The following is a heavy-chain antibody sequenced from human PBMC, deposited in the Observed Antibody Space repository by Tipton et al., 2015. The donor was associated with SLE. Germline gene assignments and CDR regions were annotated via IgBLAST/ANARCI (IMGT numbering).Heavy chain of an antibody. CDR3: ARIIAGPGDAFDV. CDR1: GGSIANNY. J-gene: IGHJ3*01. CDR2: VYSDGRA. Sequence: TLSLTCTVSGGSIANNYWNWFRHSAGGLEWIGRVYSDGRAALESRLNPTSERRVTMSDAPSKKQLSLTLMSVTAADTAVYFCARIIAGPGDAFDVWGQGTMVTVSS. V-gene: IGHV4-4*07.